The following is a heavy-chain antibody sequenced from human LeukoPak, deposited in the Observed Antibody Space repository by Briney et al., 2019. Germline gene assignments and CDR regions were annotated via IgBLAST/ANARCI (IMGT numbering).Heavy chain of an antibody. V-gene: IGHV3-30-3*01. CDR3: AKDRRTTHDWHYDY. D-gene: IGHD3-9*01. J-gene: IGHJ4*02. CDR2: ISYDGSNK. CDR1: GFTFSSYA. Sequence: GGSLRLSCAASGFTFSSYAMHWVRQAPGKGLEWVAVISYDGSNKYYADSVKGRFTISRDNSKNTLYLQMNSLRADDTAVYFCAKDRRTTHDWHYDYWGQGTRVTVSS.